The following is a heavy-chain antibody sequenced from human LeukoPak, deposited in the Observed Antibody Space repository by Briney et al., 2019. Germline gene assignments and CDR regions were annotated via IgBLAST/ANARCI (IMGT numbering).Heavy chain of an antibody. Sequence: SETLSLTCTVSGGSISSYYWSWIRQPAGKGLEWIGRIYTSGSTNYNPSLKSRITMSVDTSKNQFSLKLSSVTAADTAVYYCARLIGDGEFPYYYVYYMDVWGKGTTVTVSS. CDR2: IYTSGST. CDR3: ARLIGDGEFPYYYVYYMDV. D-gene: IGHD4-17*01. J-gene: IGHJ6*03. CDR1: GGSISSYY. V-gene: IGHV4-4*07.